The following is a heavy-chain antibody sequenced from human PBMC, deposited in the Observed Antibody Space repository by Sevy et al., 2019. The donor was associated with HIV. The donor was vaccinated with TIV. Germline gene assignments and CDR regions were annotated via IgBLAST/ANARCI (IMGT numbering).Heavy chain of an antibody. Sequence: GGSLRLSCAASGFTFSNYAMSWVRQAPGKGLEWVSTFSFGCGKINYADSVKGRFTISRDNSKNTLYLQMNSLRAEDTAIYYCAGEGGSKPHDYWGQGTLVTVSS. D-gene: IGHD2-2*01. CDR1: GFTFSNYA. V-gene: IGHV3-23*01. CDR2: FSFGCGKI. CDR3: AGEGGSKPHDY. J-gene: IGHJ4*02.